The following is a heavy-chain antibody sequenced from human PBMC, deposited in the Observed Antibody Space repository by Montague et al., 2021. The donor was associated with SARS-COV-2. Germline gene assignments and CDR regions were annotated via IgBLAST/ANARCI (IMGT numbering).Heavy chain of an antibody. Sequence: SETLSLTCTVSGGSFSGHCCSWIRQPPGKGLEWIGEVYHSGSTNYSPSLKSHVTISLDASKNQCSLKMSSVTAADTAVYYCAREDRWNWFDPWGQGTLVIVSS. CDR3: AREDRWNWFDP. D-gene: IGHD5-24*01. J-gene: IGHJ5*02. V-gene: IGHV4-34*01. CDR1: GGSFSGHC. CDR2: VYHSGST.